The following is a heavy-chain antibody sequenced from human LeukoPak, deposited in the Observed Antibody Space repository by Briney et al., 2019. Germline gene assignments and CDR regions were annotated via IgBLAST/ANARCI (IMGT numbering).Heavy chain of an antibody. CDR2: ISSSGSTI. V-gene: IGHV3-48*04. CDR3: AELGITMIGGV. Sequence: GGSLRLSCAASGFTFSSYWMSWVRQAPGKGLEWVSYISSSGSTIYYADSVKGRFTISRDNAKNSLYLQMNSLRAEDTAVYYCAELGITMIGGVWGKGTAVTISS. CDR1: GFTFSSYW. D-gene: IGHD3-10*02. J-gene: IGHJ6*04.